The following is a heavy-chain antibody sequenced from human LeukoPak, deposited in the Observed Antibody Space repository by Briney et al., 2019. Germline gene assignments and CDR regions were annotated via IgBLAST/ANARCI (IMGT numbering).Heavy chain of an antibody. CDR1: GYTFTSYA. D-gene: IGHD2-8*01. Sequence: GASVKVSCKASGYTFTSYAMNWVRQAPGQGLEWMGWINTNTGNPTYAQGFTGRFVFSLDTSVSTAYLQISSLKAEDTAVYYCARDLMVYAIHYFDYWGQGTLVTVSS. CDR2: INTNTGNP. J-gene: IGHJ4*02. V-gene: IGHV7-4-1*02. CDR3: ARDLMVYAIHYFDY.